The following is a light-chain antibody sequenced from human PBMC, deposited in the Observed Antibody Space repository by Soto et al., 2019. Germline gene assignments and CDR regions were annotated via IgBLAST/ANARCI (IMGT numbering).Light chain of an antibody. CDR1: KSDVGGYNY. CDR3: SSYTSTSTQV. Sequence: QSALTQPASVSGSPGQSITISCTGTKSDVGGYNYVSWYQQHPGKAPKLMIYDVTNRPSGVSNRFSGSKSGNTASLTISGLQADDEADYYCSSYTSTSTQVFGGGTKLTVL. V-gene: IGLV2-14*03. J-gene: IGLJ2*01. CDR2: DVT.